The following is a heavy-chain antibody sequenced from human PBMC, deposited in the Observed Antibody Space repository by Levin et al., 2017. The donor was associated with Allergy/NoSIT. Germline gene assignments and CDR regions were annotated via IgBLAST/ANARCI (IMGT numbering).Heavy chain of an antibody. J-gene: IGHJ6*03. CDR1: GYSFTSYW. D-gene: IGHD1-1*01. CDR3: ARRGTRDYYYYMDV. V-gene: IGHV5-51*04. CDR2: IYPGDSDT. Sequence: GASVKVSCQGSGYSFTSYWIGWVRQMTGKGLEWMGIIYPGDSDTRYSSSFQGQVTISADKPISTAYLQWSSLKASDTAIYYCARRGTRDYYYYMDVWGKGTTVTVSS.